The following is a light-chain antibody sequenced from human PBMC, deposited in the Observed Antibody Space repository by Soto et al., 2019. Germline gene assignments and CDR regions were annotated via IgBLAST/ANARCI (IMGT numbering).Light chain of an antibody. V-gene: IGKV3-20*01. CDR2: GAS. Sequence: EIVLTQSPGTLSLSPGERATLSCRASQSVSSSYLAWYQQKPGQAPRFLIYGASSRAAGIPDRFRGSGSGTDFTHTISRLETEDFAVFYCQQHNNWPPITFGQGTRLEIK. CDR1: QSVSSSY. J-gene: IGKJ5*01. CDR3: QQHNNWPPIT.